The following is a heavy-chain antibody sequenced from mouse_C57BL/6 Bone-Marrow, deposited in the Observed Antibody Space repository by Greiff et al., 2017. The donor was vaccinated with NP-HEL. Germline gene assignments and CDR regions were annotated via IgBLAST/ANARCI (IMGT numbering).Heavy chain of an antibody. J-gene: IGHJ3*01. CDR1: GFTFTDYY. CDR3: ARGIYYDFAD. V-gene: IGHV7-3*01. CDR2: IRNKANGYTT. Sequence: EVQRVESGGGLVQPGGSLSLSCAASGFTFTDYYMSWVRQPPGKALEWLGFIRNKANGYTTEYSASVKGRFTISRDNSQSILYLQMNALGAEDSATYYCARGIYYDFADWGQGTLVTVSA. D-gene: IGHD2-4*01.